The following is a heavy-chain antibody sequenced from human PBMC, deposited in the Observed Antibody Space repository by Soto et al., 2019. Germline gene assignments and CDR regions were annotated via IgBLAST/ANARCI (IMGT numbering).Heavy chain of an antibody. D-gene: IGHD4-17*01. CDR1: GGSISSYY. Sequence: SETLSLTCTVSGGSISSYYWSWIRQPPGKGLEWIGYIYYSGSTNYNPSLKSRVTISVDTSKNQFSLKLSSVTAADTAVYYCARVATVVTPPWFDPWGQGTLVTVSS. CDR3: ARVATVVTPPWFDP. J-gene: IGHJ5*02. CDR2: IYYSGST. V-gene: IGHV4-59*01.